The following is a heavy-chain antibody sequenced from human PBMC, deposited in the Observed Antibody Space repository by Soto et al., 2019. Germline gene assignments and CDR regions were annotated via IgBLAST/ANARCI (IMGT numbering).Heavy chain of an antibody. CDR3: ATRITVFGLLIPPLDP. D-gene: IGHD3-3*01. J-gene: IGHJ5*02. Sequence: SATQSLTCTVSGGSFRDFYLTWLRHQHGKGLEWIGEINHTGGTHYNPSLKSRVTMSVDTSKNQFSLRLSSVAAADTAIYYCATRITVFGLLIPPLDPCGQGTQVTV. V-gene: IGHV4-34*01. CDR2: INHTGGT. CDR1: GGSFRDFY.